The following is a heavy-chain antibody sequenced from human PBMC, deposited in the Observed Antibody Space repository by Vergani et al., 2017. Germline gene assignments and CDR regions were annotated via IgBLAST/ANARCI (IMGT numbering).Heavy chain of an antibody. CDR1: GASISSYF. V-gene: IGHV4-4*07. CDR2: VHTDGTA. J-gene: IGHJ5*02. Sequence: VQLQESGPGLLKPSETLSLTCSVSGASISSYFWSWIRQPPGKGLEWLGRVHTDGTAYYNPSLRTRVRLSADLSQSQFSLKMTSLTAADTAVYFCARDQWDDDGARDWFAPWGQGILVTVSS. D-gene: IGHD5-24*01. CDR3: ARDQWDDDGARDWFAP.